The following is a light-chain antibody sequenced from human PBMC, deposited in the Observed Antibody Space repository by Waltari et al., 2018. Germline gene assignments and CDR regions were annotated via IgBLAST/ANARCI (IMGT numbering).Light chain of an antibody. Sequence: DIQVTQSPSSLSASVGDRAPLTCRTSQSVSSYLNWYQQRPGQAPTLLIYAASTLHRGVPSRFSGSGSGTDYNLTITGLQPEDFATYFCQQSYNTPRTFGLGTKLQIK. V-gene: IGKV1-39*01. CDR2: AAS. CDR3: QQSYNTPRT. J-gene: IGKJ2*01. CDR1: QSVSSY.